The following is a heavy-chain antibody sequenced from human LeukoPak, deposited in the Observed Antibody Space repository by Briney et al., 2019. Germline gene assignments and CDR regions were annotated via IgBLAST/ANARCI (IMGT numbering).Heavy chain of an antibody. Sequence: SETLSLTCAVYGGSFSGYYWSWIRQPPGKGLEWIGEINHSGSTNYNPSLKGRVTISVDTSKNQFSLKLSSVTAADTAVYYCARVRWRYFDLWGRGTLVTVSS. CDR3: ARVRWRYFDL. D-gene: IGHD4-23*01. V-gene: IGHV4-34*01. CDR1: GGSFSGYY. CDR2: INHSGST. J-gene: IGHJ2*01.